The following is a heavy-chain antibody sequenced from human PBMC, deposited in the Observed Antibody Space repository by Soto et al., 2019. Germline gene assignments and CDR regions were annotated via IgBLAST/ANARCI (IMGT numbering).Heavy chain of an antibody. J-gene: IGHJ6*02. Sequence: ASVKVSCKASGYTFTSYGIIWARQAPGQGLEWMGWISAYNGNTNYAQKLQGRVTMTTDTSTSTAYMELRSLRSDDTAVYYCARDFKVDYGNYYGMDVWGQGTTVTVSS. CDR1: GYTFTSYG. V-gene: IGHV1-18*01. CDR2: ISAYNGNT. D-gene: IGHD4-17*01. CDR3: ARDFKVDYGNYYGMDV.